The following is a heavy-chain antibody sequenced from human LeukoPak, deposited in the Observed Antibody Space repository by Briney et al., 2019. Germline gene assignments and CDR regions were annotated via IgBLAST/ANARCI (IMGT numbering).Heavy chain of an antibody. J-gene: IGHJ6*03. Sequence: PSETLSLTCTVSGGSISSYYWSWIRQPPGKGLEWIGYIYYSGSTNYNPSLKSRVTISVDTSKNQFSLKLSSVTAADTAVYYCATGVVGYYYYYMDVWGKGTTVTVSS. V-gene: IGHV4-59*01. CDR2: IYYSGST. CDR1: GGSISSYY. D-gene: IGHD2-2*01. CDR3: ATGVVGYYYYYMDV.